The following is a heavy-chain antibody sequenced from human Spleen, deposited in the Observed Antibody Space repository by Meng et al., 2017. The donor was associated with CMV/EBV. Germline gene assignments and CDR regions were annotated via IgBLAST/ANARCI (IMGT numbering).Heavy chain of an antibody. CDR2: IRYDGSNK. D-gene: IGHD2-8*01. CDR1: GFTFSSYG. CDR3: ARAGSTNGVCYYQCYYYGMDV. J-gene: IGHJ6*02. Sequence: GESLKISCAASGFTFSSYGMHWVRQAPGKGLEWVAFIRYDGSNKYYADSVKGRFTISRDNSKNTLYLQMSSLRSEDTAVYYCARAGSTNGVCYYQCYYYGMDVWGQGTTVTVSS. V-gene: IGHV3-30*02.